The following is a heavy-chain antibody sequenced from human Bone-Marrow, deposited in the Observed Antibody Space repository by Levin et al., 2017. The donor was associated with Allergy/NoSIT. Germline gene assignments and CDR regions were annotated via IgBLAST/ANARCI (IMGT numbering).Heavy chain of an antibody. V-gene: IGHV3-72*01. D-gene: IGHD1-1*01. J-gene: IGHJ4*02. Sequence: PGGSLRLSCAASGFTFSDHYMDWVRQAPGKGLEWVGRTRKKTNSYTTEYAASVKGRFTISRDDSENSLYLQMNSLKTEDSAVYYCARAADAKNAYYLDYWGQGSLVTVSS. CDR3: ARAADAKNAYYLDY. CDR2: TRKKTNSYTT. CDR1: GFTFSDHY.